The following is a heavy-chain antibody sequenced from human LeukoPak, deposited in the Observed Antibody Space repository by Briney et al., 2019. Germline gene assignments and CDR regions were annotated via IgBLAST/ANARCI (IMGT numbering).Heavy chain of an antibody. D-gene: IGHD3-22*01. J-gene: IGHJ3*02. Sequence: SETLSLTCSVSGGSISGYYWSWIRQPPGKGLEWIGYIYYSGSTKYNPSLKSRVTMSVDTSRNQFSLKLSSVTAADTAVYYCARGGLENGYHSNDGFDIWGQGTMVTVSS. V-gene: IGHV4-59*01. CDR1: GGSISGYY. CDR2: IYYSGST. CDR3: ARGGLENGYHSNDGFDI.